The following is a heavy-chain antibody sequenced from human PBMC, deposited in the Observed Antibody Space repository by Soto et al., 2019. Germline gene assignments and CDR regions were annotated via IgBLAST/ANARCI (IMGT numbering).Heavy chain of an antibody. CDR3: TSKSSYDIYTGYDGFDD. V-gene: IGHV4-61*03. Sequence: SETLSLSCTVSGGSVSSGSHYWSWIRQPPGKGLEWIGNIYYSGSTKYNPSLKSRVTISVDRSRNHFSLNLRSVTTADTALYYYTSKSSYDIYTGYDGFDDWGQGTLVTVSS. D-gene: IGHD3-9*01. CDR1: GGSVSSGSHY. CDR2: IYYSGST. J-gene: IGHJ4*02.